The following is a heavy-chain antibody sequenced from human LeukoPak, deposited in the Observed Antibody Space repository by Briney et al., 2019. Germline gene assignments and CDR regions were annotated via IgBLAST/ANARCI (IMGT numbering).Heavy chain of an antibody. CDR3: AQLRSFYFDP. CDR1: GASINSVNYY. J-gene: IGHJ5*02. V-gene: IGHV4-61*02. D-gene: IGHD4-17*01. Sequence: PSETLSLTCTVSGASINSVNYYWTWVRQPAGKGLEWIGRIYSGGSTSYNPSLKSRVTISLNMSKHQFSLQLSSVTAADTAVYYCAQLRSFYFDPWGRGTLVIVSS. CDR2: IYSGGST.